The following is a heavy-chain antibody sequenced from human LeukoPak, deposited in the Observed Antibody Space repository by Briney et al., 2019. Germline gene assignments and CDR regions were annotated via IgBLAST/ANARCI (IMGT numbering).Heavy chain of an antibody. V-gene: IGHV1-58*02. CDR1: GFTFTSSA. CDR2: IVVGSGST. CDR3: AAVTFSSGYSDY. Sequence: ASVEVSCKASGFTFTSSAMQWVRQARGQRLEWIGWIVVGSGSTNYAQKFQERVTITRDMSTSTAYMELSSLRSEDTAVYYCAAVTFSSGYSDYWGQGTLVTVSS. J-gene: IGHJ4*02. D-gene: IGHD3-22*01.